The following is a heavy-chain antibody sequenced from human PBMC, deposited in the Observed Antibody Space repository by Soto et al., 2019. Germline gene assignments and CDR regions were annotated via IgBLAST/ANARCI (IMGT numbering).Heavy chain of an antibody. CDR2: ISSSSSTI. CDR3: ARDRPDYYGSGKNWFDP. CDR1: GFTFSSYS. V-gene: IGHV3-48*01. J-gene: IGHJ5*02. D-gene: IGHD3-10*01. Sequence: GGSLRLSCAASGFTFSSYSMNWVRQAPGKGLEWVSYISSSSSTIYYADSVKGRFTISRDNAKNSLYLQMNSLRAEDTAVYYCARDRPDYYGSGKNWFDPWGQGTLVTVSS.